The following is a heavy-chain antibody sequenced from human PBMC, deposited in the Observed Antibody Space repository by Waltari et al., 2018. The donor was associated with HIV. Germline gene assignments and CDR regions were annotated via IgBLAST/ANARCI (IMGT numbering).Heavy chain of an antibody. J-gene: IGHJ4*02. CDR1: GFSVTNYW. D-gene: IGHD3-3*01. CDR2: INIDGRPI. Sequence: EVQLVQSGGGLIKPGGSLRLSCAASGFSVTNYWMHWVRQSPGKGLVWVSRINIDGRPIDYADSVKGRFTISRDSAKNTLSLQMNSLREEDTSVYYCSRDTFGEYDFWGQGALVTVSS. CDR3: SRDTFGEYDF. V-gene: IGHV3-74*01.